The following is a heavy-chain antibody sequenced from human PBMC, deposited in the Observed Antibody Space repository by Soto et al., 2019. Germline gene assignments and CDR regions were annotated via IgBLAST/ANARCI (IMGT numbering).Heavy chain of an antibody. J-gene: IGHJ2*01. V-gene: IGHV3-23*01. CDR3: GKTIMRGFRYWYFDL. CDR2: ISARGSSP. D-gene: IGHD5-12*01. Sequence: DVQLLGSGGDLVQPGGSLRLSCAASGFTFSSYAMTWVRQTPGKGLEWVSGISARGSSPYYEDSLKGRFTISRDNSQSSLYLQMNSLRAEDTAVYYCGKTIMRGFRYWYFDLWGRGTLVTVSS. CDR1: GFTFSSYA.